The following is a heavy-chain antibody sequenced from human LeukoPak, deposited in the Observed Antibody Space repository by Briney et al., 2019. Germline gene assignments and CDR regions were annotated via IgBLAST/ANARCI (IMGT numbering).Heavy chain of an antibody. J-gene: IGHJ4*02. Sequence: GGSLRLSCAASGFTFNDYYMSWIRQAPGKGLEWVSTISGSGSATYNAGSVKGRFTTSRDNSNNTLYLQMNSLRAEDTAVYYCAKTEAPAAIRAGSDYWGQGTLVTVSS. D-gene: IGHD2-2*02. CDR3: AKTEAPAAIRAGSDY. CDR1: GFTFNDYY. CDR2: ISGSGSAT. V-gene: IGHV3-23*01.